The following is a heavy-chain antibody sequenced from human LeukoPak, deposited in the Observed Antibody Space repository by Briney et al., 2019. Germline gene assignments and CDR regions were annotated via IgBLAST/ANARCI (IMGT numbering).Heavy chain of an antibody. J-gene: IGHJ4*02. CDR2: IQYDGSKK. CDR1: GFTFSSYG. D-gene: IGHD3-10*01. Sequence: GGTLRLSCAASGFTFSSYGMSWVRQAPGKGLEWVTFIQYDGSKKYYADSVKGRFTISRDNSKNTLYLEMNSLRAEDTAVYYCAKDIGSYYDYWGQGTLVTVSS. CDR3: AKDIGSYYDY. V-gene: IGHV3-30*02.